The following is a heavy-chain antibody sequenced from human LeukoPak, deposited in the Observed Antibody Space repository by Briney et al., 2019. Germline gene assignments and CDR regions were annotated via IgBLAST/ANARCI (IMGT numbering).Heavy chain of an antibody. D-gene: IGHD1-7*01. CDR2: INDNGRA. CDR3: ARRWNYGRNYYIDV. CDR1: GGSFSNYY. J-gene: IGHJ6*03. Sequence: SETLSLTCAVYGGSFSNYYWNWIRQPPGKGLEWLGEINDNGRANYNPSLMSRVTVSVDTSKNQFSLRFTSVTATDTAVYYCARRWNYGRNYYIDVWGKGATVSVSS. V-gene: IGHV4-34*01.